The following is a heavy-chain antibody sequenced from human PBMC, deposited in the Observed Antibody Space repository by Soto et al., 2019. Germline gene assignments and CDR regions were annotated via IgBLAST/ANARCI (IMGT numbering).Heavy chain of an antibody. J-gene: IGHJ5*02. CDR1: GGSISSSSYY. V-gene: IGHV4-39*01. CDR2: IYYSGST. CDR3: ARRSSGWYHWFDP. D-gene: IGHD6-19*01. Sequence: SETLSLSCTVSGGSISSSSYYGGWIRQPPGKGLEWIGSIYYSGSTYYNPSLKSRVTISVDTSKNQFSLKLSSVTAADTAVYYCARRSSGWYHWFDPWGQGTLVTVS.